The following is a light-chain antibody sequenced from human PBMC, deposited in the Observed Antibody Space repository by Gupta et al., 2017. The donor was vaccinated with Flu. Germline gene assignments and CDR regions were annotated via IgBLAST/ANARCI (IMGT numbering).Light chain of an antibody. CDR1: SSDVGNYDY. J-gene: IGLJ3*02. V-gene: IGLV2-11*01. CDR3: CSYAGTFTGV. Sequence: SVTISCTGSSSDVGNYDYVSWYQQHPGKAPKLVIYGVTERPSGVPERFSGSKSGDTASLTISGLQAEDEAAYYCCSYAGTFTGVFGGGTKVTVL. CDR2: GVT.